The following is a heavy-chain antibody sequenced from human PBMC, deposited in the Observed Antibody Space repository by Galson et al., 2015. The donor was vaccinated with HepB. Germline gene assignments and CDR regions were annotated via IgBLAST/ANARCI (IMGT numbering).Heavy chain of an antibody. V-gene: IGHV3-7*01. Sequence: SLRLSCAASGFVISRSWMDWIRQAPGKGLEWVANINQDGSEKYYVDSVKGRFTIFTDSAKNSLYLQMNSLRAEDTAVYYCARTGPSPYYYGMDVWGQGTTVTVSS. D-gene: IGHD1-14*01. CDR1: GFVISRSW. J-gene: IGHJ6*02. CDR3: ARTGPSPYYYGMDV. CDR2: INQDGSEK.